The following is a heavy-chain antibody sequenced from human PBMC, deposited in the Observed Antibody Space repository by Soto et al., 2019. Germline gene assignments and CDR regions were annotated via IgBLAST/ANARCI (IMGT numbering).Heavy chain of an antibody. V-gene: IGHV4-31*03. CDR2: IYYSGST. D-gene: IGHD3-10*01. Sequence: SETLSLTCTVSGGSISSGGYYWSWIRQHPGKGLEWIGYIYYSGSTYYNPSLKSRVTISVDTSKNQFSLKLSSVTAADTAVYYCARKYYYGSGSYKGHNWFDPWGQGTLVTVSS. CDR3: ARKYYYGSGSYKGHNWFDP. J-gene: IGHJ5*02. CDR1: GGSISSGGYY.